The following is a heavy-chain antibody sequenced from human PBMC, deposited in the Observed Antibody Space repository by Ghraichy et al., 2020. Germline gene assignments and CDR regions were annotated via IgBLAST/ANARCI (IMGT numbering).Heavy chain of an antibody. CDR2: IKHEDSEK. V-gene: IGHV3-7*04. D-gene: IGHD3-10*01. J-gene: IGHJ4*02. CDR1: GFTFNSYW. Sequence: GGSLRLSCVVSGFTFNSYWMSWVRQAPGKGLEWVANIKHEDSEKYYVDSVKGRFTISRDYPKNSLNLQMNSLRAEDTAVYYCARGGGRGSLDYWGQGALVTVSS. CDR3: ARGGGRGSLDY.